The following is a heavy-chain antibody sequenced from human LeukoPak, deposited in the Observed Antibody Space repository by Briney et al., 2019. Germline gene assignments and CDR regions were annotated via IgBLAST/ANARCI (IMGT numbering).Heavy chain of an antibody. J-gene: IGHJ5*02. CDR2: IIPIFGTA. CDR1: GGTFSSYA. D-gene: IGHD2-21*02. CDR3: ARVGAYCGGDCFNWFDP. V-gene: IGHV1-69*05. Sequence: GASVKVSCKASGGTFSSYAISWVRQAPGQGLEWMGGIIPIFGTANYAQKFQGRVTITTDESTSTAYMELSSLRSEDTAVYYCARVGAYCGGDCFNWFDPWGQGTLVTVSS.